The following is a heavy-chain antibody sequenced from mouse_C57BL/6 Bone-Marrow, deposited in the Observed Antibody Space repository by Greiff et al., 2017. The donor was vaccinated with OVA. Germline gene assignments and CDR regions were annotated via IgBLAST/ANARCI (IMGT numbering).Heavy chain of an antibody. Sequence: QVQLQQPGAELVMPGASVKLSCKASGYTFTSYWMHWVKQRPGQGLEWIGEIDPSDNYTNYNQKFKGKSTLTVDKSSSTAYMQLSSLTSEDSAVYYCARRDYDGGVAMDYWGQGTSVTVSS. V-gene: IGHV1-69*01. CDR1: GYTFTSYW. J-gene: IGHJ4*01. D-gene: IGHD2-4*01. CDR3: ARRDYDGGVAMDY. CDR2: IDPSDNYT.